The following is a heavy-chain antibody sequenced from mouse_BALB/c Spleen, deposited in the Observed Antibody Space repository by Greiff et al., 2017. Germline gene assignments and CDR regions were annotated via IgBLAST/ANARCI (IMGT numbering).Heavy chain of an antibody. CDR1: GFSLTGYG. CDR2: IWGDGST. V-gene: IGHV2-6-7*01. CDR3: ARDPPVGPAYYAMDY. Sequence: VKLMESGPGLVAPSQSLSITCTVSGFSLTGYGVNWVRQPPGKGLEWLGMIWGDGSTDYNSALKSRLSISKDNSKSQVFLKMNSLQTDDTARYYCARDPPVGPAYYAMDYWGQGTSVTVSS. J-gene: IGHJ4*01.